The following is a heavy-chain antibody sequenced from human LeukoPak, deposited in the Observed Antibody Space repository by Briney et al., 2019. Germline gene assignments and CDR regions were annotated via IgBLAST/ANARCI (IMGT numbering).Heavy chain of an antibody. CDR3: ARSHYDSSGYADPGPFDY. CDR2: INHSGST. V-gene: IGHV4-34*01. D-gene: IGHD3-22*01. Sequence: SETLSLTCAVYGGSFSGYYWSWIRQPPGKGLEWIGEINHSGSTNYNPSLKSRVTISVDTSKNQFSLELSSVTAADTAVYYCARSHYDSSGYADPGPFDYWGQGTLVTVSS. J-gene: IGHJ4*02. CDR1: GGSFSGYY.